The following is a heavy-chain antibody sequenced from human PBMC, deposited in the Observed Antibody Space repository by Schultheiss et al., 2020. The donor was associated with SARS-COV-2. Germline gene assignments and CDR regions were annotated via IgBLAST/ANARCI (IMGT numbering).Heavy chain of an antibody. V-gene: IGHV3-23*01. J-gene: IGHJ6*02. Sequence: GGSLRLSCAASGFTFSSYSMNWVRQAPGKGLEWVSAISGSGGSTYYADSVKGRFTISRDNSKNTLYLQMNSLRAEDTAVYYCVSHYYDSSGYFYYYYGMDVWGQGTTVTVSS. D-gene: IGHD3-22*01. CDR1: GFTFSSYS. CDR2: ISGSGGST. CDR3: VSHYYDSSGYFYYYYGMDV.